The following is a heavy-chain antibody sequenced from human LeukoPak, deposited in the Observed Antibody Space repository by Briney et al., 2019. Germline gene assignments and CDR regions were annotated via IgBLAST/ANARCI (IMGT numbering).Heavy chain of an antibody. V-gene: IGHV4-61*02. Sequence: PSETLSLTCTVSGGSISSGSYYWSWIRQPAGKGLEWIGRIYTSGTTNYNPSLKSRVTISVDTSKNQFSLKLSSVTAADTAVYYCVRQYGYYYGSGSRFDPWGQGTLVTVSS. D-gene: IGHD3-10*01. CDR2: IYTSGTT. CDR3: VRQYGYYYGSGSRFDP. CDR1: GGSISSGSYY. J-gene: IGHJ5*02.